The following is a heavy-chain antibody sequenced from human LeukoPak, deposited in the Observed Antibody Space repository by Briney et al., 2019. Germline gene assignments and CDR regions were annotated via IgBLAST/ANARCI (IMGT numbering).Heavy chain of an antibody. V-gene: IGHV4-4*07. D-gene: IGHD6-13*01. CDR2: IYTSGST. J-gene: IGHJ6*02. Sequence: SETLSLTCTVSGGSISSYYWSWIRQPAGKGLEWIGRIYTSGSTNYNPSLKSRVTMSVDTSKNQFSLKLSSVTAADTAVYYCARTLYSSSWSKYYYYGMDVWGQGTTVTVSS. CDR3: ARTLYSSSWSKYYYYGMDV. CDR1: GGSISSYY.